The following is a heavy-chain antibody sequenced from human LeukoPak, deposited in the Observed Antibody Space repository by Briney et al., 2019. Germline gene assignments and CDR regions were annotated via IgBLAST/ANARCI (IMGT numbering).Heavy chain of an antibody. V-gene: IGHV1-69*13. CDR1: GGTFISYA. D-gene: IGHD3-9*01. Sequence: SVKVSCKASGGTFISYAISWVRQAPGQGLEWMGGIIPIFGTANYAQKFQGRVTITADESTSTAYMELSSLRSEDTAVYYCARSADRYYDILTGYQYYYYGMDVWGQGTTVTVSS. CDR2: IIPIFGTA. J-gene: IGHJ6*02. CDR3: ARSADRYYDILTGYQYYYYGMDV.